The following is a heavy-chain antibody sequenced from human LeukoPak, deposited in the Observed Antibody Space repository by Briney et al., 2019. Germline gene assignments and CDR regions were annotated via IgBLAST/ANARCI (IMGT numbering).Heavy chain of an antibody. J-gene: IGHJ6*04. D-gene: IGHD3-10*02. Sequence: GGSLRLSCAASGFTFSSYSVNWVRQAPGKGLEWVSSISSSSSYIYYADSVKGRFTISRDNAKDSLYLQMNSLRAEDTAVYYCAELGITMIGGVWGKGTTVTISS. V-gene: IGHV3-21*01. CDR2: ISSSSSYI. CDR1: GFTFSSYS. CDR3: AELGITMIGGV.